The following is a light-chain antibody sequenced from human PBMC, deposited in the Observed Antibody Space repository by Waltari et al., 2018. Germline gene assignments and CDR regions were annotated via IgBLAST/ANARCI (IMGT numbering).Light chain of an antibody. J-gene: IGLJ3*02. V-gene: IGLV3-1*01. CDR1: MFRIKD. CDR2: EDM. CDR3: QAWEA. Sequence: SYELTQPPSVSVSPGQTASITCSGGMFRIKDASWYQQKPGQSPVVVIYEDMNRPSGIPERFSGSRSGNTVTLTISGTQAVDEADYYCQAWEAFGGGTKLTVL.